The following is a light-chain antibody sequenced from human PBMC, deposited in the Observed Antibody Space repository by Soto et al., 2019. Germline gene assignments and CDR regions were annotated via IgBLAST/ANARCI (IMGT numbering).Light chain of an antibody. CDR1: QSISSN. J-gene: IGKJ2*01. V-gene: IGKV3-15*01. CDR2: GAS. CDR3: QQYNNWPPYT. Sequence: EIVMTQSPATLSVSQGERATLGCRASQSISSNLAWYQQKPGQAPRLLIYGASTRATGISARFSGRGSGTEFTLTITNLQSEDFAVYDCQQYNNWPPYTFGQGTKLEIK.